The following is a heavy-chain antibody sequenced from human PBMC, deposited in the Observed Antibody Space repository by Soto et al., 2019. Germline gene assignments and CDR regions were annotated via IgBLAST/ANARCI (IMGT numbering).Heavy chain of an antibody. J-gene: IGHJ5*02. CDR2: TYYRSKWYN. D-gene: IGHD6-13*01. CDR1: GDRVSSNSAA. V-gene: IGHV6-1*01. Sequence: SQTLSLTCAISGDRVSSNSAAWNWIRQSPSRGLEWLGRTYYRSKWYNDYAVSVKSRITINPDTSKNQFSLQLNSVTPEDTAVYYCARALAAAGNNWFDPWGQGTLVTVSS. CDR3: ARALAAAGNNWFDP.